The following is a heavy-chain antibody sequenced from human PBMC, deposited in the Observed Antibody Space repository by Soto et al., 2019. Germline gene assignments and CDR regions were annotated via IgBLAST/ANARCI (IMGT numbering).Heavy chain of an antibody. CDR1: GYTFTGYY. CDR2: INPNSGGT. D-gene: IGHD3-3*01. V-gene: IGHV1-2*02. CDR3: ARVEWSYYDFWVGYYSPGGHYYYGMDV. J-gene: IGHJ6*02. Sequence: ASVKVSCKASGYTFTGYYMHWVRQAPGQGLEWMGWINPNSGGTNYAQKFQGRVTMTRHTSISTAYMELSRLRSDDTAVYYCARVEWSYYDFWVGYYSPGGHYYYGMDVWGQGTTVTVSS.